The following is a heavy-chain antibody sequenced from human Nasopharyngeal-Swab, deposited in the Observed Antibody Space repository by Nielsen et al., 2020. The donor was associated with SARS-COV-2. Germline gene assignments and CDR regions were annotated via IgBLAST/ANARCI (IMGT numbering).Heavy chain of an antibody. D-gene: IGHD2-15*01. J-gene: IGHJ6*02. Sequence: SETLSLTCGVYGGSISEYYGSWIRQSPGKWLEWIGANNNAGNTRYKPVLMSRVSISVDTSKNQFSLKVESVTAADTAVYYCARRKIGRDCSTGSCYRRPYGMDVWGQGTTVTVSS. V-gene: IGHV4-34*01. CDR3: ARRKIGRDCSTGSCYRRPYGMDV. CDR2: NNNAGNT. CDR1: GGSISEYY.